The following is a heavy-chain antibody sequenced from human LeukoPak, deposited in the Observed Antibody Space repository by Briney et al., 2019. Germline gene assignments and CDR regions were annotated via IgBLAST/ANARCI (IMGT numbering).Heavy chain of an antibody. CDR2: INHSGST. CDR3: ASHYCTSTSCDQTVNWFDP. V-gene: IGHV4-39*07. D-gene: IGHD2-2*01. J-gene: IGHJ5*02. CDR1: GDSIISSRYY. Sequence: SETLSLTCTVSGDSIISSRYYWGWIRQPPGKGLEWIGEINHSGSTNYNPSLKSRVTILVDMSKNQFSLKLSSVTAADTAVYYCASHYCTSTSCDQTVNWFDPWGQGTLVTVSS.